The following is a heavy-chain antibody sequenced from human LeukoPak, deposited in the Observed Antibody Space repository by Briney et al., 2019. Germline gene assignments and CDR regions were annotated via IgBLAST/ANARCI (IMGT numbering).Heavy chain of an antibody. V-gene: IGHV4-30-2*01. J-gene: IGHJ4*02. CDR2: IYHSGST. D-gene: IGHD1/OR15-1a*01. CDR1: GGSISSSGYY. CDR3: ARDTRTATANV. Sequence: SETLSLTCTVSGGSISSSGYYWGWIRQPPGKGLEWIGYIYHSGSTYYNPSLKSRVTISVDRSKNQFSLKLSSVTAADTAVYYCARDTRTATANVWGQGTLVTVSS.